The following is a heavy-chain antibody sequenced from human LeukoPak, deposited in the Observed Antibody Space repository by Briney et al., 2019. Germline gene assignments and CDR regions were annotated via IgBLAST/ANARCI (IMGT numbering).Heavy chain of an antibody. CDR2: IYSGGNT. J-gene: IGHJ6*02. Sequence: GGSLRLSCAASGFIVSSNYMSWVRQAPGKGLEWVSVIYSGGNTYYADPVKGRFTISRDSSKNTVYLQMNSLRAEDTAVYYCARGWSVGMDIWGQGTTVTVSS. CDR3: ARGWSVGMDI. V-gene: IGHV3-53*01. CDR1: GFIVSSNY.